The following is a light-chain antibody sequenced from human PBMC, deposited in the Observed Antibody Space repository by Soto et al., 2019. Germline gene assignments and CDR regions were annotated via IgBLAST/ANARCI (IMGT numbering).Light chain of an antibody. J-gene: IGKJ3*01. CDR1: QSVSSSY. Sequence: EIVLTQSPGTLSLSPGERATLSCRASQSVSSSYLAWYQQKPGKAPRLLIYGASSRAIGIPDRFSGSGSGTDITLTISRLEPEDFAVYYCQQYGSSPLTFGPGTKVDIK. V-gene: IGKV3-20*01. CDR2: GAS. CDR3: QQYGSSPLT.